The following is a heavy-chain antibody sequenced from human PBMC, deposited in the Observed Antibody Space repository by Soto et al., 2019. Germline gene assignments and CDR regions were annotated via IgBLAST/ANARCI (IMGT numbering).Heavy chain of an antibody. J-gene: IGHJ4*02. CDR3: AISPVHGDYVASFDY. CDR1: GYAFTSYG. Sequence: QVQLVQSGTELRKPGASVRVSCKTSGYAFTSYGINWVRQAPGQGLEWMGWISTYNGNTNYAQSLQGRVTLTTDTSTSTAYLELRSLRSDDTAVYFCAISPVHGDYVASFDYWGQGSVVVVSS. D-gene: IGHD4-17*01. CDR2: ISTYNGNT. V-gene: IGHV1-18*01.